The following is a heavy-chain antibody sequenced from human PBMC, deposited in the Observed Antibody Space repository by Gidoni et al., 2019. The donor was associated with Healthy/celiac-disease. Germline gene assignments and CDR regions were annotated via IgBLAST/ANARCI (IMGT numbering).Heavy chain of an antibody. Sequence: QVQLVQSGAEVKKPGSSVKVSCKASGGTFSSYAISWVRQAPGQGLEWMGGIIPIFGTANYAQKFQGSVTITADESTSTAYMELSSLRSEDTAVYYCARDRYCSGGSCYPGFDYWGQGTLVTVSS. CDR2: IIPIFGTA. CDR1: GGTFSSYA. J-gene: IGHJ4*02. V-gene: IGHV1-69*01. D-gene: IGHD2-15*01. CDR3: ARDRYCSGGSCYPGFDY.